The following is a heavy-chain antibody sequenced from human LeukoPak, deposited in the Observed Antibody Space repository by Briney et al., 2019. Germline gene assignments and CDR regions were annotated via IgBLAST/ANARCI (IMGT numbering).Heavy chain of an antibody. V-gene: IGHV1-18*01. J-gene: IGHJ6*03. CDR1: GCSFSNYG. CDR3: ARGAEGGTSMRNRYYYYYMDV. CDR2: IAAYSGNT. D-gene: IGHD2-2*01. Sequence: GASVKVSCKASGCSFSNYGLNWVRQVPGQGLEWMGRIAAYSGNTNYAHKFQGRVTMTTDTSTNTAYLELKTLTSDDTAIYYCARGAEGGTSMRNRYYYYYMDVWGKGITVTVSS.